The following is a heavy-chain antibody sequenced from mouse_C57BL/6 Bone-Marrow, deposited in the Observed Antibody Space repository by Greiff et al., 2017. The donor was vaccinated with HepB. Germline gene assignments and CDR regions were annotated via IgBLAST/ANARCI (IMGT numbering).Heavy chain of an antibody. J-gene: IGHJ2*01. CDR2: ISNLAYSI. V-gene: IGHV5-15*01. CDR1: GFTFSDYG. CDR3: ARGPYYGSSYYFDY. D-gene: IGHD1-1*01. Sequence: EVQLVESGGGLVQPGGSLKLSCAASGFTFSDYGMAWVRQAPRKGPEWVAFISNLAYSIYYADTVTGRFTISRENAKNTLYLEMSSLRSEDTAMYYCARGPYYGSSYYFDYWGQGTTLTVSS.